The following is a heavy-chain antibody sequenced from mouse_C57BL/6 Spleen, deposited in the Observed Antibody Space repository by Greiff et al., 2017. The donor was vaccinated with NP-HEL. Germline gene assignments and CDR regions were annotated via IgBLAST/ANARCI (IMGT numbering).Heavy chain of an antibody. J-gene: IGHJ2*01. V-gene: IGHV5-17*01. CDR3: ATLAFDY. D-gene: IGHD4-1*01. CDR2: ISSGSSTI. CDR1: GFTFSDYG. Sequence: DVMLVESGGGLVKPGGSLKLSCAASGFTFSDYGMHWVRQAPEKGLEWVAYISSGSSTIYYADTVKGRFTISRDNAKNTLFLQMTSLRSEDTAMYYCATLAFDYWGQGTTLTVSS.